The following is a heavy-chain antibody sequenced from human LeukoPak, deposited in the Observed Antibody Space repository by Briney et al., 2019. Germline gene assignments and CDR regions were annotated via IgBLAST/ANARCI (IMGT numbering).Heavy chain of an antibody. Sequence: GGSLRLSCAASGFTFDDYAMHWVRQAPGKGLEWVALISWEGQTTYYADSVRGRFTISRDNSKNSLYLQMNSLRTEDTAFYYCTRDSDYGSATNYFDSWGQGTLVSVSS. D-gene: IGHD3-10*01. J-gene: IGHJ4*02. CDR1: GFTFDDYA. V-gene: IGHV3-43*01. CDR3: TRDSDYGSATNYFDS. CDR2: ISWEGQTT.